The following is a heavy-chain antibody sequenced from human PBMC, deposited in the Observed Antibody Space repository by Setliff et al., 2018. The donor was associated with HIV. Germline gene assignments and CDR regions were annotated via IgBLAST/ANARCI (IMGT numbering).Heavy chain of an antibody. J-gene: IGHJ6*03. CDR3: AKDPWHCSSNSCPMYFYYMDV. CDR2: ISSSSSYT. CDR1: GFTFSTYG. Sequence: GGSLRLSCAVSGFTFSTYGMHWVRQAPGKGLEWVSYISSSSSYTHYADSVKGRFTISRDNSKNKVYLQMNSLRAEDTAVYYCAKDPWHCSSNSCPMYFYYMDVWGKGTTVTVSS. D-gene: IGHD2-2*01. V-gene: IGHV3-21*01.